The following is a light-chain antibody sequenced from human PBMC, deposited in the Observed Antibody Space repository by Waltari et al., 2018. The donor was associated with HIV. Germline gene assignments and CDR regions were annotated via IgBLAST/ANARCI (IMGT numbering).Light chain of an antibody. Sequence: QAVVTQEPSLTVSPGGTVPLTCGSSTGAVTSGHYPYWFQQKPGQAPRTLIYDTNTKHSWTPAWFSGSLLGGKAALTLSGAQPEDEAEYYCLLSYSGTRVFGGGTKLTVL. CDR1: TGAVTSGHY. CDR2: DTN. CDR3: LLSYSGTRV. J-gene: IGLJ3*02. V-gene: IGLV7-46*01.